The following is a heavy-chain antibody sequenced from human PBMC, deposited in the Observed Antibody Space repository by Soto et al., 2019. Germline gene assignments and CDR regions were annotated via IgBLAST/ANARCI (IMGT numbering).Heavy chain of an antibody. Sequence: EVQLLESGGGLVQPGGSLRLSCAASGFTFVNYVMSWVRQAPGKGLEWVSGVSGTGHRTYYADSVKGRFTISRDNSKNTLYLQMNSLGAEDTAVYYCAKDNGYSSSPPSSFDYWGQGTLITVSS. J-gene: IGHJ4*02. CDR3: AKDNGYSSSPPSSFDY. CDR2: VSGTGHRT. D-gene: IGHD2-21*01. V-gene: IGHV3-23*01. CDR1: GFTFVNYV.